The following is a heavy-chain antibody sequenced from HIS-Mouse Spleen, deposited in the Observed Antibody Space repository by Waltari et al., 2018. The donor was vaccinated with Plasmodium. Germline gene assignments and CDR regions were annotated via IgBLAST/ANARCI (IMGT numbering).Heavy chain of an antibody. D-gene: IGHD6-13*01. CDR2: IYWDDDK. Sequence: QITLKESGPTLVKPTQTLTLTCTFSGFSLSTSGVGVGWIRQPPGKALEWLALIYWDDDKRYSPSLKSRLTITKDTSKNQVVLTMTNMDPVDTATYYCAHYRTGGAAAVVDYWGQGTLVTVSS. J-gene: IGHJ4*02. CDR1: GFSLSTSGVG. CDR3: AHYRTGGAAAVVDY. V-gene: IGHV2-5*02.